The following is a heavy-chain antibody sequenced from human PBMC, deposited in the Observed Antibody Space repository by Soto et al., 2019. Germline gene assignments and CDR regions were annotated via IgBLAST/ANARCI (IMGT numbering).Heavy chain of an antibody. CDR2: MSDSGGST. CDR3: AKDSAGWFGQLLNYFDY. V-gene: IGHV3-23*01. D-gene: IGHD3-10*01. CDR1: GLTFSNYA. J-gene: IGHJ4*02. Sequence: PGGSLRLSCAASGLTFSNYAMSWVRQAPGKGLVWVSGMSDSGGSTHYADSVRGRFTISRDNTKNTLYLQMNNLRAEDTAVYFCAKDSAGWFGQLLNYFDYWGQGIQVTVSS.